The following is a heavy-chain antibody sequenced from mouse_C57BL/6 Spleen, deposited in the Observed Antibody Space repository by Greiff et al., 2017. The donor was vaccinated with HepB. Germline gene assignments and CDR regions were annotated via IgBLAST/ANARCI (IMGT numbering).Heavy chain of an antibody. Sequence: EVQVVESGEGLVKPGGSLKLSCAASGFTFSSYAMSWVRQTPEKRLEWVAYISSGGDYTYYADTVKGRFTISRDNARNTLYLQMSSLKSEDTAMYYCTRGRDYCGSSQFAYWGQGTLVTVSA. CDR1: GFTFSSYA. D-gene: IGHD1-1*01. V-gene: IGHV5-9-1*02. CDR2: ISSGGDYT. CDR3: TRGRDYCGSSQFAY. J-gene: IGHJ3*01.